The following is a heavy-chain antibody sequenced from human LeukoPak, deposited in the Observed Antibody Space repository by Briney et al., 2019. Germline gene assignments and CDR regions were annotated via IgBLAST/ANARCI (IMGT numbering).Heavy chain of an antibody. D-gene: IGHD1-1*01. Sequence: PSETLSLTCAVYGGSFSGYYWSWIRQPPGKGLEWIGEINHSGSANYNPSLKSRVTISVGTSKNQFSLKLSSVTAADTAVYYCARGQLGDYWGQGTLVTVSS. CDR1: GGSFSGYY. V-gene: IGHV4-34*01. CDR3: ARGQLGDY. CDR2: INHSGSA. J-gene: IGHJ4*02.